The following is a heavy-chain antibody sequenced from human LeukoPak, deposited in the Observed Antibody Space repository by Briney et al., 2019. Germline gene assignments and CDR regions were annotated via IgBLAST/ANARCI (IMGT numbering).Heavy chain of an antibody. CDR1: GFTFSTYE. J-gene: IGHJ4*02. CDR3: SLLAVASPQDY. Sequence: GGSLRLSCAASGFTFSTYEMHWVRQAPGKGLEWVSDISSSGSTVYYADSVKGRFTTSRDNAKNLLYLQMHSLRAEDTAVYYCSLLAVASPQDYWGQGTLVTVSS. CDR2: ISSSGSTV. V-gene: IGHV3-48*03. D-gene: IGHD6-19*01.